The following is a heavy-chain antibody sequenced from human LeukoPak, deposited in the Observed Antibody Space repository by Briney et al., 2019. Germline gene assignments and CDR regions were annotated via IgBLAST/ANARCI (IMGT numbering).Heavy chain of an antibody. Sequence: ASVKVSCKASGYTFSDYYIHWVRQGPGQGLERMGWINPNSGTNYAQNFQGRVTMTRDTSISTAYMELSRLRSDDTAVYYCASSGSGIAVAATKSDYFDYWGQGTLVTVSS. V-gene: IGHV1-2*02. CDR1: GYTFSDYY. CDR2: INPNSGT. CDR3: ASSGSGIAVAATKSDYFDY. J-gene: IGHJ4*02. D-gene: IGHD6-19*01.